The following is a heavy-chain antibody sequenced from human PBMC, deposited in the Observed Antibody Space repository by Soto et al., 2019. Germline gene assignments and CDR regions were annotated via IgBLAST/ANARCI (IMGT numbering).Heavy chain of an antibody. J-gene: IGHJ4*02. D-gene: IGHD2-8*02. Sequence: PSETLSLTCAVYGGSFSCYDLTWIRQPPGTGLEWIGEINHSGSTNYNPSLKSRVTISVDTSKNQFSLKLTSVTAADTAVYYCARDKITGLFDYWGQGTLVTSPQ. CDR1: GGSFSCYD. CDR2: INHSGST. V-gene: IGHV4-34*01. CDR3: ARDKITGLFDY.